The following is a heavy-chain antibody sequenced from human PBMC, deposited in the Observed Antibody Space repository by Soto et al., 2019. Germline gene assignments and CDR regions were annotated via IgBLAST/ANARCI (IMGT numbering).Heavy chain of an antibody. Sequence: PSETLSLTCTVSGGSISSSSYYWGWIRQPPGKGLEWIGSIYYSGSTYYNPSLKSRVTISVDTSKNQFSLKLSSVTAADTAVYYCARNSKALRYFDWSNRLDYWGQGTLVTVSS. CDR3: ARNSKALRYFDWSNRLDY. D-gene: IGHD3-9*01. J-gene: IGHJ4*02. V-gene: IGHV4-39*01. CDR2: IYYSGST. CDR1: GGSISSSSYY.